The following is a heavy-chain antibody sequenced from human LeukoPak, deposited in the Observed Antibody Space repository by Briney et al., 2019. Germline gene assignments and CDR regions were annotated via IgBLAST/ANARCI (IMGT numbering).Heavy chain of an antibody. Sequence: SETLSLTCTVSGGSISSSSYYWGWIRQPPGKGLEWIGSIFYSGNTYYNPSLKSRVTISVDTSKNQFSLKLSSVTAADTAVYYCARHSGWSGHLDAFDIWGQGTMVTVSS. V-gene: IGHV4-39*01. J-gene: IGHJ3*02. CDR2: IFYSGNT. D-gene: IGHD3-3*01. CDR1: GGSISSSSYY. CDR3: ARHSGWSGHLDAFDI.